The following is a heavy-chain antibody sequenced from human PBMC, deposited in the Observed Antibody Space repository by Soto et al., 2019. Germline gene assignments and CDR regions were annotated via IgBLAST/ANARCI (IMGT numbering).Heavy chain of an antibody. Sequence: PSETLSLTCAVYGGSFSGYYWSWIRQPPGKGLEWIGEINHSGSTNYNPSLKSRVTISVDTSKNQFSLKLSSVTAADTAVYYCARGVVLMVYDIQGRRYGMDVWGQGPTVTVYS. CDR3: ARGVVLMVYDIQGRRYGMDV. J-gene: IGHJ6*02. CDR2: INHSGST. CDR1: GGSFSGYY. D-gene: IGHD2-8*01. V-gene: IGHV4-34*01.